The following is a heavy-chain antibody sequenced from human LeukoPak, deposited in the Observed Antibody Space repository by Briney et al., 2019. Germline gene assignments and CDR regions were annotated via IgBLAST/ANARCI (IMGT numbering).Heavy chain of an antibody. CDR3: ATIFGVVPPRYYYYGMDV. J-gene: IGHJ6*02. Sequence: ASVKVSCKASVYTFTNFYIHWVRQAPGQGLEWMGWMNPNSGDTSYAREFQDRVTMTRDTSISTAYMELSRLRSDDTAVYYCATIFGVVPPRYYYYGMDVWGQGTTVTVSS. D-gene: IGHD3-3*01. V-gene: IGHV1-2*02. CDR1: VYTFTNFY. CDR2: MNPNSGDT.